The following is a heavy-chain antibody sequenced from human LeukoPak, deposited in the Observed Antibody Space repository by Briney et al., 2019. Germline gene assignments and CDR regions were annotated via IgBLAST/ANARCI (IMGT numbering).Heavy chain of an antibody. CDR1: GGSFSGYY. CDR3: ARLGTDFWSGYSDY. CDR2: INHSGST. Sequence: SETLSLTCAVYGGSFSGYYWSWIRQPPGKGLEWIGEINHSGSTNYNPSLKSRVTISVDTSKNQFSLKLSSVTAADTAVYYCARLGTDFWSGYSDYWGQGTLVTVSS. D-gene: IGHD3-3*01. V-gene: IGHV4-34*01. J-gene: IGHJ4*02.